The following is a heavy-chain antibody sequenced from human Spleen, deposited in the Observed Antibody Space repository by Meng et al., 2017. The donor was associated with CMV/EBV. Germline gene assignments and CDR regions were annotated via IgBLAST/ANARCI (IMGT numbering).Heavy chain of an antibody. CDR3: TSGSQFRDNPEAPFDF. V-gene: IGHV3-73*01. CDR1: GLTFSDSA. CDR2: IRRKTNTYAT. Sequence: GGSLRLSCAASGLTFSDSALHGVRQASGKGLEWGGRIRRKTNTYATAYAASMRGRFSIYRDDSQNMEYLQMDRLKTEDTAVYYFTSGSQFRDNPEAPFDFWGQGTLVTVSS. J-gene: IGHJ4*02. D-gene: IGHD5-24*01.